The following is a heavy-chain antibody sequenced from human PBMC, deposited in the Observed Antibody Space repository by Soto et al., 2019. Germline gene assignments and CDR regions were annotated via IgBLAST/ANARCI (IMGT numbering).Heavy chain of an antibody. V-gene: IGHV3-72*01. CDR2: TKDKANSYTT. CDR3: TIEGAYTGHDFEY. J-gene: IGHJ4*02. Sequence: GLSXRLSWSSGVFTFIDRYIYLFRHAPGKGLEWVGRTKDKANSYTTEYAASVKGRFTISRDDSRNSVYLQMNSLKTDDTAVYYCTIEGAYTGHDFEYRGQGTLV. CDR1: VFTFIDRY. D-gene: IGHD4-4*01.